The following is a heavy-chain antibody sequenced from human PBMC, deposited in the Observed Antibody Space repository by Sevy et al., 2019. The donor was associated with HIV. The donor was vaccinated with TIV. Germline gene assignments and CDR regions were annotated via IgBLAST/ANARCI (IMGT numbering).Heavy chain of an antibody. V-gene: IGHV4-59*08. CDR2: IYYSGST. CDR3: ARHNKHYGVWSDLNWFDP. J-gene: IGHJ5*02. D-gene: IGHD3-3*01. CDR1: GGSISSYY. Sequence: SETLSLTCTVSGGSISSYYWSWIRQPPGKGLEWIGYIYYSGSTNYNPSLKSRVTISVDTSKNQFSLKLSSVTAADTAVYYCARHNKHYGVWSDLNWFDPWGQGTLVTVSS.